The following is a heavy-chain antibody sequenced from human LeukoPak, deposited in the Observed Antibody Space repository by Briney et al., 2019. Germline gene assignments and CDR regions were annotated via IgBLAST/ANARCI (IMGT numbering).Heavy chain of an antibody. D-gene: IGHD3-3*01. Sequence: PGGSLRLSCAASGFTFSSYGMHWVRQAPGKGLEWVALIWYDGSNQSYADSVKGRSTISRDNSKHTLFLQVNSLRAEDTAMYYCARDGSFWRGYPYYFDYWGQGTLVTVSS. CDR2: IWYDGSNQ. V-gene: IGHV3-33*01. J-gene: IGHJ4*02. CDR3: ARDGSFWRGYPYYFDY. CDR1: GFTFSSYG.